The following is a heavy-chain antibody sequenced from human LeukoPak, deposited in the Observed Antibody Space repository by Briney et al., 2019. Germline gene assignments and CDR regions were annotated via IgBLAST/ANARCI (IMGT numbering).Heavy chain of an antibody. V-gene: IGHV4-4*07. CDR2: IYTSGST. D-gene: IGHD3-22*01. Sequence: SETLSLTCTVSGGSISSYYWSWIRQPAGKGLEWIGRIYTSGSTNYNPSLKSRVTMSVDTSKNQFSLKLSSVTAADTAVYYCARSGNYYYDSSGYPRIWFDPWGQGTLVTVSS. J-gene: IGHJ5*02. CDR1: GGSISSYY. CDR3: ARSGNYYYDSSGYPRIWFDP.